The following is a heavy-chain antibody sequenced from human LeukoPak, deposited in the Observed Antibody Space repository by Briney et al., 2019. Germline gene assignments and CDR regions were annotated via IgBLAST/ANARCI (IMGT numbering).Heavy chain of an antibody. D-gene: IGHD3-10*01. CDR2: IYSGGST. CDR1: GFTVSSNY. Sequence: GGSLRLSCAASGFTVSSNYMSWVRQAPGKGLEWVSVIYSGGSTYYADSVKGRFTISRDNSKNTLYLQMNSLGAEDTAVYYCARDLWFGDVGMDVWGQGTTVTVSS. V-gene: IGHV3-53*01. J-gene: IGHJ6*02. CDR3: ARDLWFGDVGMDV.